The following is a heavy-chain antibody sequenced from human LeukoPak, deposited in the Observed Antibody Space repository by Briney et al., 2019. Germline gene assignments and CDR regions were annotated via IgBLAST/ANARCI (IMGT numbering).Heavy chain of an antibody. CDR1: GGTFSSYA. D-gene: IGHD2-2*01. V-gene: IGHV1-69*05. Sequence: ASVKVSCKASGGTFSSYAISWVRQAPGQGLEWMGGIIPIFGTANYAQKFQGRVTITTDESTSTAYMELSSLRSEDTAVYYCARGGDIVVVPAVPRYYYYYMDVWGKGTTVTVSS. J-gene: IGHJ6*03. CDR3: ARGGDIVVVPAVPRYYYYYMDV. CDR2: IIPIFGTA.